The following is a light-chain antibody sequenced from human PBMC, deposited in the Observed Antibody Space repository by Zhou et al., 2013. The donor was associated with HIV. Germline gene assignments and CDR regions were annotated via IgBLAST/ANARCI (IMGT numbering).Light chain of an antibody. CDR2: NVS. J-gene: IGKJ4*01. V-gene: IGKV2-30*01. Sequence: DVVLTQSPVSLAVTPGQPASISCRSSQSLVDSDGDTYLNWFQQRPGQSPRRLIYNVSKRDSGVPDRFSGSGSGTDFTLEISRVEAEDVGVYFCMQGTHWPLTFGGGTKVEIK. CDR3: MQGTHWPLT. CDR1: QSLVDSDGDTY.